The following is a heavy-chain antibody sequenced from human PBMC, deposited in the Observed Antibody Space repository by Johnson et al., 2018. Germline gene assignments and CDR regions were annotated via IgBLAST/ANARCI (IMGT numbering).Heavy chain of an antibody. CDR3: ARASHSDNWYHYGLDV. D-gene: IGHD1-1*01. Sequence: VQLVESGAEVKKPGASVKVSCKASGYTFTSFHVHWVRQAPGQGLEWMGIINPSGAGPTYSQKFQGRVPVTRDPSTGTVYMEVNSLRSEDTAVYYCARASHSDNWYHYGLDVWGQGTTVTVSS. CDR2: INPSGAGP. CDR1: GYTFTSFH. J-gene: IGHJ6*02. V-gene: IGHV1-46*01.